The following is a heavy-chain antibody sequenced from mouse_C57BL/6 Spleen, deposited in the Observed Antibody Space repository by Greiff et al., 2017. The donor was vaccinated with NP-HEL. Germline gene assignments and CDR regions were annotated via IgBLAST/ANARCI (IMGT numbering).Heavy chain of an antibody. CDR3: ARSKDSAY. CDR2: IYPRSGNT. V-gene: IGHV1-81*01. CDR1: GYTFTSYG. J-gene: IGHJ3*01. Sequence: VKLVESGAELARPGASVKLSCKASGYTFTSYGISWVKQRTGQGLEWIGEIYPRSGNTYYNEKFKGKATLTADKSSSTAYMELRSLTSEDAAVYFCARSKDSAYWGQGTLVTVSA.